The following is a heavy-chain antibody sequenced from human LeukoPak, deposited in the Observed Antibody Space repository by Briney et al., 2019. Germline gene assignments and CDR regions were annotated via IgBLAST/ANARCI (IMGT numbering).Heavy chain of an antibody. Sequence: SQTLSLTCTVSGGSISSGDYYWGWIRQHPGKGLEGIGYISYSGNTYYNPSLQSRVTISVDTSKTQFPLKLSSVTAADTAVYYCARDLGYGRGFDYWGRGSLVTVSS. CDR1: GGSISSGDYY. J-gene: IGHJ4*02. V-gene: IGHV4-31*03. CDR3: ARDLGYGRGFDY. CDR2: ISYSGNT. D-gene: IGHD5-18*01.